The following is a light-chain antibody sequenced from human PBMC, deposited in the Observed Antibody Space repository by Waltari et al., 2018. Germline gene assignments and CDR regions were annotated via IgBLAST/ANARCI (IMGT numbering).Light chain of an antibody. CDR2: ATS. Sequence: VLTQSPDTLSLSPGERATLSCRASQSVSTPFFLWYQQKPGQAPRLLIFATSSRATGIPDRFSGRGSVPDFTLTISRREPEDFAVYYCQQYGTLPATFGGGTKVEIK. CDR1: QSVSTPF. V-gene: IGKV3-20*01. CDR3: QQYGTLPAT. J-gene: IGKJ4*01.